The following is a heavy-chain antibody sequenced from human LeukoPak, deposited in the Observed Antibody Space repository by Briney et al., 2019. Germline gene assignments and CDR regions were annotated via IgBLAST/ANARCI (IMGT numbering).Heavy chain of an antibody. Sequence: GGSMRLSCAASGFTFSNYAMSWVRQAPGKGLEWVSGISGSGGSTYYADSVKGRLTISRDNSKNTLYLQMNSLGAEDTAVYYCAKDGEYSGYNNWFFYWGQGTLVTVSS. V-gene: IGHV3-23*01. CDR2: ISGSGGST. CDR1: GFTFSNYA. CDR3: AKDGEYSGYNNWFFY. J-gene: IGHJ5*01. D-gene: IGHD5-12*01.